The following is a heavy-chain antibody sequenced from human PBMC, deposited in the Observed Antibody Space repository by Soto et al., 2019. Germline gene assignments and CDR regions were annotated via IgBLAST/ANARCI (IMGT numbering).Heavy chain of an antibody. CDR3: AKDPSTGYADS. V-gene: IGHV3-48*03. CDR1: GFMFSDYA. D-gene: IGHD3-9*01. Sequence: GGSLRLSCAASGFMFSDYAMDWVRQAPGKGLEWVSYFSRTDNTVQYADSVKGRFIISRDNVANSLYLQMHSLTAEDTAIYYCAKDPSTGYADSWGQGTLVTVSS. CDR2: FSRTDNTV. J-gene: IGHJ4*02.